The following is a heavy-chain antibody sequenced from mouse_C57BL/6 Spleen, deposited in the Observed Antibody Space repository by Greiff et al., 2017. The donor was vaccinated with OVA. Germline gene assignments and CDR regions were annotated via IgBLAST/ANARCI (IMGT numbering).Heavy chain of an antibody. Sequence: EVQLQQSGPELVKPGASVKISCKASGYTFTDYYMNWVKQSHGKSLEWIGDINPNNGGTSYNQKFKGKATLTVDKSSSTAYMELRSLTSEDSAVYYCARTVVARRYFDVWGTGTTVTVSS. V-gene: IGHV1-26*01. D-gene: IGHD1-1*01. J-gene: IGHJ1*03. CDR2: INPNNGGT. CDR3: ARTVVARRYFDV. CDR1: GYTFTDYY.